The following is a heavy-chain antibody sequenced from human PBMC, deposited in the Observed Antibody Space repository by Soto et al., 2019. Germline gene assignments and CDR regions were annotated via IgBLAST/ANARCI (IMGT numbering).Heavy chain of an antibody. V-gene: IGHV4-30-2*01. D-gene: IGHD4-17*01. CDR1: GGSLSSGSFS. CDR3: ARGGGSTDYVANYYFDY. Sequence: QLRLQESGSGLVKPSQTLSLTCTVSGGSLSSGSFSWGWIRQPPGKGLEWIGYINYSGNTYYNPSLRRRVTISGDMSTNQFSLKLGSVTAAATAGYYCARGGGSTDYVANYYFDYWGRGTLVTVSS. CDR2: INYSGNT. J-gene: IGHJ4*02.